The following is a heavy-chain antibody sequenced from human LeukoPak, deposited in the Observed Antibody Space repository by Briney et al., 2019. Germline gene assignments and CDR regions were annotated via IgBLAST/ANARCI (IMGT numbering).Heavy chain of an antibody. Sequence: SETLSLTCAVYGGSFSSYYWSWVRQPPGKGLEWIGEINHSGSTNYNPSLKSRVNISVDTSKNQFSLKLSSVTAADTAVYYCARVVSRGWFGGEDDNWFDPWGQGTLVTVSS. CDR2: INHSGST. CDR1: GGSFSSYY. CDR3: ARVVSRGWFGGEDDNWFDP. V-gene: IGHV4-34*01. D-gene: IGHD6-19*01. J-gene: IGHJ5*02.